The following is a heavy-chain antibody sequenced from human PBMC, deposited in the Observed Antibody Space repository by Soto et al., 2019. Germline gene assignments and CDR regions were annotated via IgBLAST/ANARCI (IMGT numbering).Heavy chain of an antibody. V-gene: IGHV3-30-3*01. D-gene: IGHD6-19*01. CDR3: AREAGSWLVQGYFDY. Sequence: QVQLVESGGGVVQPGRSLRLSCVASGFTFSSYAMHWVRQAPGKGLEWVAVISYDGSNKYYADSVKGRFTISRDNSKNTLYLQMNSLRAEDTAVYYCAREAGSWLVQGYFDYWGQGTLVTVSS. CDR2: ISYDGSNK. CDR1: GFTFSSYA. J-gene: IGHJ4*02.